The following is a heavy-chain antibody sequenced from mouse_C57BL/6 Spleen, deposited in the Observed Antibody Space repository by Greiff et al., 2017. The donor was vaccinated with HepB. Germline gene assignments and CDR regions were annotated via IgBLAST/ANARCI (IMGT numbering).Heavy chain of an antibody. CDR3: ARGEVFGLAY. J-gene: IGHJ3*01. V-gene: IGHV5-17*01. D-gene: IGHD2-14*01. CDR1: GFTFSDYG. Sequence: EVKLVESGGGLVKPGGSLKLSCAASGFTFSDYGMHWVRQAPEKGLEWVAYISSGSSTIYYADTVKGRFTISRDNAKNTLFLQMTSLRSEDTAMYYCARGEVFGLAYWGQGTLVTVSA. CDR2: ISSGSSTI.